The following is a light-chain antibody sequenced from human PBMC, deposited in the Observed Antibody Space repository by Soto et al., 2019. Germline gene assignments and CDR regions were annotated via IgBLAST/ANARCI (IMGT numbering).Light chain of an antibody. Sequence: EIVLRQSPGTLSLSPGERATLSCRARQRVSSSYLAWYQQKPGQAPRLLIYGASSRATGIPDRFSGSGSGTDFTLTISRLEPEDFAVYYCQQYGSSPVTFGGGTRVEIK. CDR2: GAS. V-gene: IGKV3-20*01. J-gene: IGKJ4*01. CDR3: QQYGSSPVT. CDR1: QRVSSSY.